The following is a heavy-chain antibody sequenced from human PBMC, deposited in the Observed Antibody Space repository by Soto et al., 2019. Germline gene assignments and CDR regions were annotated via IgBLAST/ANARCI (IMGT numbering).Heavy chain of an antibody. V-gene: IGHV4-39*01. D-gene: IGHD2-15*01. J-gene: IGHJ6*02. CDR2: IYYAGST. Sequence: PSAPLSLTYTVSGCSISSTDHYWGWIRQPPGKGLEWLGSIYYAGSTFHNPSLKRRATISVDTSRNQFSLRLSSVTASDTAVYYCARLVFHCLRGSCDDYNFYGLDVWGQGTTVTVSS. CDR1: GCSISSTDHY. CDR3: ARLVFHCLRGSCDDYNFYGLDV.